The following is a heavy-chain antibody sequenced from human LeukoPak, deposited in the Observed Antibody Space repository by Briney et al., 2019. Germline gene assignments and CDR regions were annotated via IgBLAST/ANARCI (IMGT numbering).Heavy chain of an antibody. J-gene: IGHJ4*02. CDR1: GFTVSGNY. CDR3: ARRAGGYSHPYDY. V-gene: IGHV3-53*01. D-gene: IGHD4-23*01. CDR2: IYSGGTT. Sequence: GGSLRLSCAVSGFTVSGNYMSSVRHAPGKGLEWVSLIYSGGTTYYADSVKGRFTISRDNSKNTLYLQMNSLRAEDTAVYYCARRAGGYSHPYDYWGQGTLVTVSS.